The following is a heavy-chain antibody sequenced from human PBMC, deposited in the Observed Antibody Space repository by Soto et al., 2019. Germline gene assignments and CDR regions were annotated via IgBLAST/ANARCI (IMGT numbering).Heavy chain of an antibody. Sequence: ASVKVSCKASGYTLTGYYMHWVRQAPGQGLEWMGWINPNSGGTNYAQKFQGWVTMTRDTSISTAYMELSRLRSDDTAVYYCARGSSGWSWVFDYWGQGTLVTVSS. CDR2: INPNSGGT. D-gene: IGHD6-19*01. CDR1: GYTLTGYY. J-gene: IGHJ4*02. CDR3: ARGSSGWSWVFDY. V-gene: IGHV1-2*04.